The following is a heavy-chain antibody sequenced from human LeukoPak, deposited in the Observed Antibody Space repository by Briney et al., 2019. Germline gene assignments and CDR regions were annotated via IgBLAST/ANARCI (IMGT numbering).Heavy chain of an antibody. V-gene: IGHV4-59*11. D-gene: IGHD1-26*01. CDR1: GGSISSHY. CDR3: ARRFRVGDIHVDAFDM. CDR2: VFNSGTT. J-gene: IGHJ3*02. Sequence: SETLSLTCTVSGGSISSHYWSWIRKPPGRGLEWIGYVFNSGTTDQNTSLKGRVTISLDTSKNHVSLRLTSVTAADTAVYYCARRFRVGDIHVDAFDMWGQGTMVTVSS.